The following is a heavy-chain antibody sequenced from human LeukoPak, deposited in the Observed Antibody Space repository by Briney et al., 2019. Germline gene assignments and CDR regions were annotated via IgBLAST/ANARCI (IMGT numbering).Heavy chain of an antibody. CDR3: ARVGGVGATVENFDH. J-gene: IGHJ4*02. CDR1: GYTFTSYD. D-gene: IGHD1-26*01. V-gene: IGHV1-8*01. CDR2: MNPNSGNT. Sequence: ASVKVSYKASGYTFTSYDINWVRQATGQGLEWMGWMNPNSGNTGYAQKFQGRVTMTRNTSISTAYMELSSLRSEDTAEYYCARVGGVGATVENFDHWGQGTLVTVSS.